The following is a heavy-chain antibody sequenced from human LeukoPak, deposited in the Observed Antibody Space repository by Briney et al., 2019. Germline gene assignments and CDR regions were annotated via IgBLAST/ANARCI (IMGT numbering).Heavy chain of an antibody. Sequence: SETLSLTCSVSGGSISGGGYYWAWIRQPPGKGLEWIGYIHHSGTTYDNPSLKSRVTMSVDGSKNRFSLNLSSVTAADTAVYYCARDGEGMDVWGKGTTVTVSS. D-gene: IGHD3-10*01. CDR3: ARDGEGMDV. V-gene: IGHV4-30-2*01. CDR2: IHHSGTT. J-gene: IGHJ6*04. CDR1: GGSISGGGYY.